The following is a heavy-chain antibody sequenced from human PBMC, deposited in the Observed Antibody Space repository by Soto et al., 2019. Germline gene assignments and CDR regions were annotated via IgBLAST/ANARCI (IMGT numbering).Heavy chain of an antibody. V-gene: IGHV2-26*01. J-gene: IGHJ6*02. CDR1: GFSLTTGKMG. Sequence: GSGPTLVNPTETLALTCTVSGFSLTTGKMGVGWIRQPPGKALEWLAHIFSDNERSYSTSLQGRLTISKDTSGSQVVLSMTNVDPVDTATYYCARMKVDSYQFYYAMDVWGQGTTVTVSS. D-gene: IGHD3-9*01. CDR3: ARMKVDSYQFYYAMDV. CDR2: IFSDNER.